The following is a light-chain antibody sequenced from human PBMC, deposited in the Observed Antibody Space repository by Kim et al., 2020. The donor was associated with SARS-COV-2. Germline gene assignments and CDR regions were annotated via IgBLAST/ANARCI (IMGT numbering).Light chain of an antibody. CDR3: QHFGSSLWT. J-gene: IGKJ1*01. CDR1: QTVSKSS. Sequence: DIVLTQSPGTLSLFPGEGATLSCRASQTVSKSSLGWYQQKPGQAPRLLIYGTSTRATGIPDRFTGSGSGTDFSLTISRLEAEDFAVFYCQHFGSSLWTFGQGTKVDIK. CDR2: GTS. V-gene: IGKV3-20*01.